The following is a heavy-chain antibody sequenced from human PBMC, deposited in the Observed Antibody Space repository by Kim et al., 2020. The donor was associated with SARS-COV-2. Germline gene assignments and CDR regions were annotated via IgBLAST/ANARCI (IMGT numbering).Heavy chain of an antibody. CDR3: ARGPGSFDY. Sequence: SYIYYADSVNGRFTISRDNAKNSLYLQMNSLRAEDTAVYYCARGPGSFDYWGQGTLVTVSS. CDR2: SYI. D-gene: IGHD1-26*01. V-gene: IGHV3-21*01. J-gene: IGHJ4*02.